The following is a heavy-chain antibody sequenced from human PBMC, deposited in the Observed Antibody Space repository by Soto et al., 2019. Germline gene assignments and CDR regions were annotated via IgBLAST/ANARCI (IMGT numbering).Heavy chain of an antibody. CDR2: ISGSGDST. Sequence: PGGSLRLSCAASGFPFSSYSMSWVRQAPGKGLEWVSTISGSGDSTYYADSVKGRFTISRDNSKNTLYLQMNSLRAEDTAVYYCAKGRRSSTSWSAFDIWGQGTMVTVSS. CDR1: GFPFSSYS. D-gene: IGHD2-2*01. CDR3: AKGRRSSTSWSAFDI. J-gene: IGHJ3*02. V-gene: IGHV3-23*01.